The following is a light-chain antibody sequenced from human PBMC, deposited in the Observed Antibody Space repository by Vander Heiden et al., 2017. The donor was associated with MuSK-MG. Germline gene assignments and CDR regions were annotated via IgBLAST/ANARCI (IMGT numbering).Light chain of an antibody. CDR3: QQSDNTPYT. J-gene: IGKJ2*01. Sequence: DIQMTQSPSSLSASVGDRVTITCRASQTISTFLNWYQQKPGQVPKILIYSTSNLQSGVPSRFSGSGSGTDFTLTISRLQPEDFATYFCQQSDNTPYTFGQGTKVEIK. CDR1: QTISTF. CDR2: STS. V-gene: IGKV1-39*01.